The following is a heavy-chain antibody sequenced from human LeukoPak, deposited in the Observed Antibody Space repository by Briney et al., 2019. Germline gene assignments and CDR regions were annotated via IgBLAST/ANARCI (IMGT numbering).Heavy chain of an antibody. CDR1: GYTFTCYY. CDR2: INPNSGGT. Sequence: ASVKVSCKASGYTFTCYYMHWVRQAPGQGLEWMGWINPNSGGTNYAQKFQGRVTMTRDTSISTAYMELSRLRSDDTAVYYCARHNGAAAGTGGGLDYWGQGTLVTVSS. J-gene: IGHJ4*02. CDR3: ARHNGAAAGTGGGLDY. D-gene: IGHD6-13*01. V-gene: IGHV1-2*02.